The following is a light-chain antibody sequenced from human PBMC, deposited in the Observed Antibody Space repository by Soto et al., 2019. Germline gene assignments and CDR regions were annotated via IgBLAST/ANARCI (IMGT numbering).Light chain of an antibody. Sequence: EVVLTQSPATLSVSPGEGVTLSCRASQGIGDTFVWYQHKPGQTPSLLLYDTSARTAGVPARFSGSRSGPEFTLPIISLQAEDFSIYYCQRYNNWPFTFGGGTKVESK. CDR3: QRYNNWPFT. CDR1: QGIGDT. V-gene: IGKV3-15*01. CDR2: DTS. J-gene: IGKJ4*01.